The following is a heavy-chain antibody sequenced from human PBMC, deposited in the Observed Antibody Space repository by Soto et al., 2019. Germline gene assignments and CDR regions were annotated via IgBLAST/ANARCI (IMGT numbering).Heavy chain of an antibody. CDR3: AKYVVVTATYHFDY. Sequence: VGSLRLSCAASGFTFSSYAMSWVRQARGKGLEWVSAISGSGGSTYYADSVKGRFTISRDNSKNTLYLQMNSLRAEDTAVYYCAKYVVVTATYHFDYWGQGTLVTVSS. D-gene: IGHD2-21*02. CDR1: GFTFSSYA. J-gene: IGHJ4*02. V-gene: IGHV3-23*01. CDR2: ISGSGGST.